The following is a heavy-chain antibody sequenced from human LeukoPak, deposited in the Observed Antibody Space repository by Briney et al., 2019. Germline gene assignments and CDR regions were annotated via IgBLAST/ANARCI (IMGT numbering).Heavy chain of an antibody. J-gene: IGHJ4*02. Sequence: ASVKVSCKASGYTFTSYGISWVRQAPGQGLEWMGWISAYNGNTNYAQKLQGRVTMTTDTSTSTAYMELRSLRSDDTAVYYCARDLANTRCYDFWSGYPRGDYWGQGTLVTVSS. CDR2: ISAYNGNT. CDR1: GYTFTSYG. CDR3: ARDLANTRCYDFWSGYPRGDY. D-gene: IGHD3-3*01. V-gene: IGHV1-18*01.